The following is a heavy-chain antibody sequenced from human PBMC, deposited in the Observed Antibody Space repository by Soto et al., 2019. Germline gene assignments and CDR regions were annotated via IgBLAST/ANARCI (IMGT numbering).Heavy chain of an antibody. D-gene: IGHD1-26*01. V-gene: IGHV1-18*01. CDR2: ISTYNGDA. CDR1: GYTFSRSG. Sequence: QVQLVQSGAEVRKPGASVKVSCKTSGYTFSRSGISWVRQAPGQGLEWMGWISTYNGDANYAQKLQGRVTMTTDTSPSTALMALGSPTSDATAVYYCAGSGSVPYSCYGLDFWAQGTTVTVSS. J-gene: IGHJ6*02. CDR3: AGSGSVPYSCYGLDF.